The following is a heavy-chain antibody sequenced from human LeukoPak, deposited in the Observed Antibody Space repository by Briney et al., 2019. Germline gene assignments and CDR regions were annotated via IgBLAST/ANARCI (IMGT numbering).Heavy chain of an antibody. CDR2: IYYSGST. Sequence: SETLSLTCTVSGGSINGYYWSWIRQPPGKGLEWIGYIYYSGSTNYNPSLKSRVTISVDTSKNQFSLKLSSVTAADTAVYYCARYRDGTGDWGQGTLVTVSS. D-gene: IGHD3-10*01. CDR3: ARYRDGTGD. J-gene: IGHJ4*02. CDR1: GGSINGYY. V-gene: IGHV4-59*01.